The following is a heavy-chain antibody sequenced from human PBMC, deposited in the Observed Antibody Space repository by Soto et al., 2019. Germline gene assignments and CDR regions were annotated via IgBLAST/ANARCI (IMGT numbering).Heavy chain of an antibody. Sequence: EEQLVESGGRLVQPGGSLRLSCEASGFTFSRFYMTWVRQPPGKGLEWLATIKQDGSETFAVDSVRGRFTISRDNAKNSLFLEMTSLRVEDTAVYYCARDYIDFLTGHFDALDIWGHGTRVTVSS. CDR3: ARDYIDFLTGHFDALDI. CDR2: IKQDGSET. V-gene: IGHV3-7*01. J-gene: IGHJ3*02. CDR1: GFTFSRFY. D-gene: IGHD3-9*01.